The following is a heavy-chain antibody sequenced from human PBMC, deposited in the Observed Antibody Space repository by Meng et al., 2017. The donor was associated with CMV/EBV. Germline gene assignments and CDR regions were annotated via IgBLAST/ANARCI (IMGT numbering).Heavy chain of an antibody. D-gene: IGHD1-1*01. CDR2: IYPNSGRT. CDR1: GYRFGDHS. Sequence: QGQLAHTGAEVQSPGASVKVSCQTAGYRFGDHSLHWVRQAPGKGLEWMGWIYPNSGRTHYAQKFQDRVTMTRDTSISTVYMELSRLTSDDTAVYYCVRDHNWGPDYWGQGTLVTVSS. J-gene: IGHJ4*02. V-gene: IGHV1-2*02. CDR3: VRDHNWGPDY.